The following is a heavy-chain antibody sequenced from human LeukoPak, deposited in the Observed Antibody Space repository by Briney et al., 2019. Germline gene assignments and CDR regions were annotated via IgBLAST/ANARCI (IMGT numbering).Heavy chain of an antibody. J-gene: IGHJ4*02. V-gene: IGHV4-59*11. CDR2: IYYSGST. CDR3: ARDGLGWKRQLHYFDY. D-gene: IGHD6-13*01. CDR1: GGSISSHY. Sequence: SETLSLTCTVSGGSISSHYWSWIRQPPGKGLEWIGYIYYSGSTNYNPSLKSRVTISVDTSKNQFSLKLSSVTAADTAVYYCARDGLGWKRQLHYFDYWGQGTLVTVSS.